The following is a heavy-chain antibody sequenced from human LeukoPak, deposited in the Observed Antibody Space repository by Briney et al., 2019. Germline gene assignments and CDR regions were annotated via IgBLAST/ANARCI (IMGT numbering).Heavy chain of an antibody. CDR3: AKDRTGGNVDY. CDR1: GLTVSSYS. D-gene: IGHD4-23*01. V-gene: IGHV3-23*01. CDR2: ISGSGGST. Sequence: QPGGSLRLSCAASGLTVSSYSMNWVRQAPGKGLEWVSAISGSGGSTYYADSVKGRFTISRDNSKNTLYLQMNSLRAEDTAVYYCAKDRTGGNVDYWGQGTLVTVSS. J-gene: IGHJ4*02.